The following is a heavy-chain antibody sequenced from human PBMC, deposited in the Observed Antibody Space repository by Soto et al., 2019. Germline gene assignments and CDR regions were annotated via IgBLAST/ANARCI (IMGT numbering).Heavy chain of an antibody. CDR2: IKSKTDGGTT. J-gene: IGHJ4*02. Sequence: EVQLVESGGGLVKPGGSLRLSCAASGFTFSNAWMNWVRQAPGKGLEWVGRIKSKTDGGTTDYAAPVKGRFTISRDDSKNTLYLQMNSLKTENTAEYYCTTDFGGLRLRKIFDYWGQGTLVTVSS. CDR1: GFTFSNAW. V-gene: IGHV3-15*07. D-gene: IGHD4-17*01. CDR3: TTDFGGLRLRKIFDY.